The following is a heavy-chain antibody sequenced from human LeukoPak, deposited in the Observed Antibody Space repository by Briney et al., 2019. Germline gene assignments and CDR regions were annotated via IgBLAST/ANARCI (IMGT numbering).Heavy chain of an antibody. Sequence: GGSLRLSCAASGFTFSNYAMTWVRQAPGKGLECVSAISGSGDDTYYADSVRGRFTISRDNSKNTVYLQMNSLRPEDTAVYYCARDPGRVGMRYYFDFWGQGTLVTVSS. CDR1: GFTFSNYA. CDR2: ISGSGDDT. CDR3: ARDPGRVGMRYYFDF. J-gene: IGHJ4*02. D-gene: IGHD3-10*01. V-gene: IGHV3-23*01.